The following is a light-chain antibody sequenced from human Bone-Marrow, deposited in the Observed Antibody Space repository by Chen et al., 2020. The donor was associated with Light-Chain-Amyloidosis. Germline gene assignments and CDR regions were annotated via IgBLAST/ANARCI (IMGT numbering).Light chain of an antibody. CDR3: QSADSSGTYEVI. V-gene: IGLV3-25*03. J-gene: IGLJ2*01. Sequence: SYVLTQLPSGSVSPRQTPRVTCSGDVLPTQYAYWYQQKPGQAPVLVIHRDTERPSGISERFPGSSSGTTATLTISGVQAEDEADYHCQSADSSGTYEVIFGGGTKLTVL. CDR2: RDT. CDR1: VLPTQY.